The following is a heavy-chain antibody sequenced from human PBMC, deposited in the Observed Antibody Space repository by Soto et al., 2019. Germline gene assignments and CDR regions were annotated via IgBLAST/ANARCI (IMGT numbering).Heavy chain of an antibody. Sequence: GGSLRLSCAASGFTFSSYGMHWVRQAPGKGLEWVAVIWYDGSNKYYADSLKGRFTISRDNSKNTLYLQMNSLRAEDAAVYYCAKSGYSSGWEGNWFGPWGQGTLVTVSS. D-gene: IGHD6-19*01. V-gene: IGHV3-33*06. CDR3: AKSGYSSGWEGNWFGP. CDR2: IWYDGSNK. CDR1: GFTFSSYG. J-gene: IGHJ5*02.